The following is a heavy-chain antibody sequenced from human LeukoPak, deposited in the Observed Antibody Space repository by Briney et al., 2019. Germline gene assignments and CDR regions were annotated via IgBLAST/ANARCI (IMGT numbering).Heavy chain of an antibody. CDR1: GGSISSSSYY. D-gene: IGHD3-22*01. J-gene: IGHJ3*02. CDR3: ATRGHYYDSSGYYGYDAFDI. V-gene: IGHV4-39*01. Sequence: SETLSLTCTVSGGSISSSSYYWGWIRQPPGKGLEWIGSIYYSGSTYYNPSLKSRVTISVDTSKNQFSLKLSSVTAADTAVYYCATRGHYYDSSGYYGYDAFDIWGQGTMVTVSS. CDR2: IYYSGST.